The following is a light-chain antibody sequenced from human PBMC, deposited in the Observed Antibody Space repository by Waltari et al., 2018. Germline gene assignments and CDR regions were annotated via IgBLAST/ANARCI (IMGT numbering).Light chain of an antibody. CDR2: DVT. V-gene: IGLV2-14*01. CDR3: SSYTSSGTLRI. CDR1: NSDVGGYNY. J-gene: IGLJ2*01. Sequence: QSVLTKPASVSGSPGQSITISCTGTNSDVGGYNYVSWYQQYPGKAPRLMIYDVTKRPSGVSNRFSGSKSGNTASLTISGLQAEDEADYYCSSYTSSGTLRIFGGGTKVTAL.